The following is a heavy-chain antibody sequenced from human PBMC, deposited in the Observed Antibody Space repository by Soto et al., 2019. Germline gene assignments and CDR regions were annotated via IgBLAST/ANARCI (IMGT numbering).Heavy chain of an antibody. CDR1: GGSISTYY. V-gene: IGHV4-59*01. J-gene: IGHJ5*02. D-gene: IGHD3-16*01. CDR3: ASGGNWFDP. Sequence: AETLSLTCNVSGGSISTYYWTWVRQSPEKGLEWIGYIYYNGNINYNPSLKSRVTISIDTSKNQCPLTLKSVTAADTAVYYCASGGNWFDPWGQGVLVTVSS. CDR2: IYYNGNI.